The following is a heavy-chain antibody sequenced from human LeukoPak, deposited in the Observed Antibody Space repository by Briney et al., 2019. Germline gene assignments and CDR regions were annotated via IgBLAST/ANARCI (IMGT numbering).Heavy chain of an antibody. V-gene: IGHV4-59*01. D-gene: IGHD5-18*01. J-gene: IGHJ6*03. CDR3: ARAGVYSYGFPQPYYYYYMDV. Sequence: SETLSLTCTVSGGSISSYYWSWIRQPPGKGLEWIGYIYYSGSTNYNPSLKSRVTISVDTSKNQFSLKLSSVTAADTAVYYCARAGVYSYGFPQPYYYYYMDVWGKGTTVTVPS. CDR2: IYYSGST. CDR1: GGSISSYY.